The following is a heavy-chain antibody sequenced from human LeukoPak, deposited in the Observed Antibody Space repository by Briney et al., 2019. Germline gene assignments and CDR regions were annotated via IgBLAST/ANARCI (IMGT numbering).Heavy chain of an antibody. Sequence: ASVKVPCKASGGTFSSYAISWVRQAPGQGLEWMGGIIPIFGTANYAQKFQGRVTITADKSTSTAYMELSSLRSEDTAVYYCARDHDYGGNRLHYWGQGTLVTVSS. J-gene: IGHJ4*02. CDR1: GGTFSSYA. D-gene: IGHD4-23*01. CDR2: IIPIFGTA. CDR3: ARDHDYGGNRLHY. V-gene: IGHV1-69*06.